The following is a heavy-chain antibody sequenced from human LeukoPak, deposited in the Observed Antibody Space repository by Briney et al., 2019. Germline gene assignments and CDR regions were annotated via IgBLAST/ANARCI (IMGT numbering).Heavy chain of an antibody. V-gene: IGHV5-51*01. Sequence: GESLKISCKGSGYSFTSYWIGWVRQMPGKGLEWMGIIYPGDSDIRYSPSFQGQVTISADKSISTAYLQWSSLKASDTAMYYCARQSRDGSKTRGYYFDYWGQGTLVTVSS. D-gene: IGHD3-10*01. CDR2: IYPGDSDI. CDR1: GYSFTSYW. J-gene: IGHJ4*02. CDR3: ARQSRDGSKTRGYYFDY.